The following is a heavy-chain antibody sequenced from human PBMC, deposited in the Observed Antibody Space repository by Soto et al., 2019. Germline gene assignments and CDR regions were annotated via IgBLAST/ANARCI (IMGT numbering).Heavy chain of an antibody. J-gene: IGHJ6*02. CDR3: AREMALLWFGELSNNYYYGMDV. D-gene: IGHD3-10*01. V-gene: IGHV4-4*07. CDR1: GGSISSYY. CDR2: IYTSGST. Sequence: SETLSLTCTVSGGSISSYYWSWIRQPAGKGLEWIGRIYTSGSTNYNPPLKSRVTMSVDTSKNQFSLKLSSVTAADTAVYYCAREMALLWFGELSNNYYYGMDVWGQGTTVTVSS.